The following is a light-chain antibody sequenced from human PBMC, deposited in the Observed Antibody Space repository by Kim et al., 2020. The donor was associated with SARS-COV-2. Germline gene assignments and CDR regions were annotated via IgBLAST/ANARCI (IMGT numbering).Light chain of an antibody. Sequence: SPGERVTLSCRASQSITTNLAWYQHKPGQAPRHLIFGASTRATGIAARFSGSGSGTEFTLTISSLQSDDVAVYYCQQYSHWPPVTFGGGTKVDIK. CDR3: QQYSHWPPVT. CDR1: QSITTN. V-gene: IGKV3-15*01. CDR2: GAS. J-gene: IGKJ4*01.